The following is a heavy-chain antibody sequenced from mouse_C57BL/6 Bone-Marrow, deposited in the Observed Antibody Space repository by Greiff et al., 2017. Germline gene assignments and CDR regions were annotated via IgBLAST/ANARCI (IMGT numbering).Heavy chain of an antibody. Sequence: EVQLVESGGGLVKPGGSLKLSCAASGFTFSDYGMHWVRQAPEKGLEWVAYISSGSSTNDYADKVTGRFTISRNNAKNTLFLQMTSLRSEDTAMYYCASWFAYWGQGTLVTVSA. CDR2: ISSGSSTN. V-gene: IGHV5-17*01. J-gene: IGHJ3*01. CDR1: GFTFSDYG. CDR3: ASWFAY.